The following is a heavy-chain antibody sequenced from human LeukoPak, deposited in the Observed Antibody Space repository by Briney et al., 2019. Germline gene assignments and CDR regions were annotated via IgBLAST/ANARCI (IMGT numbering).Heavy chain of an antibody. J-gene: IGHJ4*02. V-gene: IGHV4-39*01. D-gene: IGHD2-2*01. CDR3: ARPRYCSSTSCYPFDY. CDR2: IYYSGST. CDR1: GGSISSSSYY. Sequence: SETLSLTCTVSGGSISSSSYYWGWIRQPPGKGLEWIGSIYYSGSTYYNPSLKSRVTISVDTSKNQFSLKLSSVTAADTAVYYCARPRYCSSTSCYPFDYWGQGTLVTVSS.